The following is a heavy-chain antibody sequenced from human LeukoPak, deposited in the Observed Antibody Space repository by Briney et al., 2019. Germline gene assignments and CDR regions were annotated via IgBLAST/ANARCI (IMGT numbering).Heavy chain of an antibody. V-gene: IGHV4-61*02. CDR1: GGSISSGSYY. D-gene: IGHD1-14*01. Sequence: ASETLSLXCTVSGGSISSGSYYWTWIRQPAGKGLEWIGRIYTSGITDFNPSLKSRVTISLDTSKNQFSLKLSSVTAADTAVYSCARAGTQTYFFDYWGQGTLVTVSS. CDR2: IYTSGIT. J-gene: IGHJ4*02. CDR3: ARAGTQTYFFDY.